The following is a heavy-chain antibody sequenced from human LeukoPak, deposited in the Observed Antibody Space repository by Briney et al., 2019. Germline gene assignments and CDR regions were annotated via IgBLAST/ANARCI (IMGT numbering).Heavy chain of an antibody. CDR2: INAGNGNT. D-gene: IGHD5-24*01. Sequence: ASVKVSCKASGYTFTSYAMHWVRQAPGQRLEWMGWINAGNGNTKYSQKFQGRVTITADESTSTAYMELSSLRSEDTAVYYCARGRGRATIFGLDYWGQGTLVTVSS. CDR1: GYTFTSYA. V-gene: IGHV1-3*01. J-gene: IGHJ4*02. CDR3: ARGRGRATIFGLDY.